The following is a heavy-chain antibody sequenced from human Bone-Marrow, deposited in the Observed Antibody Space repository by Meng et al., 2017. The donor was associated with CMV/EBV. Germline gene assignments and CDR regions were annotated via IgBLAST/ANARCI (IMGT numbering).Heavy chain of an antibody. CDR3: ARLWGVRGYYFDY. J-gene: IGHJ4*02. Sequence: GESLKISCAASGFTFSSYSMNWVRQAPGKGLEWVSSISSSSSYIYYADSVKGRFTISRDNAKNSLYLQMNSLRAEDTAVYYCARLWGVRGYYFDYWGQGTLVTVSS. D-gene: IGHD3-10*01. CDR1: GFTFSSYS. V-gene: IGHV3-21*01. CDR2: ISSSSSYI.